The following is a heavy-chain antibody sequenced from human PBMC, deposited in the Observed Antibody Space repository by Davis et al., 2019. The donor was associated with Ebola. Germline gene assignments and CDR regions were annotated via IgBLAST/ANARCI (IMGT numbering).Heavy chain of an antibody. J-gene: IGHJ4*02. Sequence: GESLKISCAASGFTVNNKYASWVRQAPGKGLEWVAVISYDGSNKYYADSVKGRFTISRDNPKNTLYLQMNSLRAEDTAVYYCAREGYCSSTSCSPFDYWGQGTLVTVSS. CDR2: ISYDGSNK. V-gene: IGHV3-30*03. CDR1: GFTVNNKY. D-gene: IGHD2-2*01. CDR3: AREGYCSSTSCSPFDY.